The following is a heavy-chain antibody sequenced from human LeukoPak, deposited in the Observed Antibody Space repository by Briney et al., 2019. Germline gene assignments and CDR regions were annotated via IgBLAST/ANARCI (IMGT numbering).Heavy chain of an antibody. CDR1: GGSFSGYY. CDR3: ARGRRSGYYYVIDY. Sequence: SETLSLTCAVYGGSFSGYYWSWIRQPPGKGLEWIGEINHSGSTNYNPSLKSRVTISVDTSKNQFSLELSSVTAADTAVYYCARGRRSGYYYVIDYWGQGTLVTVSS. D-gene: IGHD3-22*01. V-gene: IGHV4-34*01. CDR2: INHSGST. J-gene: IGHJ4*02.